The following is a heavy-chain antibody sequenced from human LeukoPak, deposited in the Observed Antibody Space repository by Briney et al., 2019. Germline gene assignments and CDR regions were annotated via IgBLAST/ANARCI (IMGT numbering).Heavy chain of an antibody. CDR2: INSDGSWT. CDR3: VSFYETD. D-gene: IGHD2/OR15-2a*01. CDR1: GNYW. V-gene: IGHV3-74*01. Sequence: PGGSLRLSCAASGNYWMHWVRQAPGKGLLWASHINSDGSWTSYADSVKGRFTISKDNAKNTVYLQMNNLRAEDTAVYYCVSFYETDWGRGTLVTVSS. J-gene: IGHJ4*02.